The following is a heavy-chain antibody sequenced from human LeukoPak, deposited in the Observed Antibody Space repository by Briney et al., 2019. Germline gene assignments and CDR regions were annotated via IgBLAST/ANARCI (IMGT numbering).Heavy chain of an antibody. CDR3: GGDTAMDLIFDY. V-gene: IGHV3-23*01. J-gene: IGHJ4*02. CDR1: GFTFSSYA. CDR2: ISGSGGST. Sequence: GESLRLSCAASGFTFSSYAMSWVRQAPGKGLEGVSAISGSGGSTYYADSVKGRFTISRDNSKNTLYLQMNSLRAEDTAVYHCGGDTAMDLIFDYWGQGTLVTVSS. D-gene: IGHD5-18*01.